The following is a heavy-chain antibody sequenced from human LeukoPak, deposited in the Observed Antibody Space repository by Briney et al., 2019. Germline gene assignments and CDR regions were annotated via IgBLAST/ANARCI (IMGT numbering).Heavy chain of an antibody. V-gene: IGHV3-30*02. CDR3: AKDLNYYMDV. Sequence: GGSLRLSCAASGFTFSSYGMHWVRQAPGKGLEWVAFIQYNGGSKYYADSVKGRFTISRDNSENTLYLHMNSLRAEDTAVYYCAKDLNYYMDVWGKGTTVTISS. CDR2: IQYNGGSK. J-gene: IGHJ6*03. CDR1: GFTFSSYG.